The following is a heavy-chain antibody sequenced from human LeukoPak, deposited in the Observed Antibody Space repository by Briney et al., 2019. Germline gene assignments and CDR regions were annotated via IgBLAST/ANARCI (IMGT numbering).Heavy chain of an antibody. CDR3: ARLSAFDGPMAAGSDKVDY. Sequence: GASVKVSCKASGYTFTSYGISWVRQAPGQGLEWMGWISAYNGNTNYAQKLQGRVTMTTDTSTSTAYMELRSLRSDDTAVYYCARLSAFDGPMAAGSDKVDYWGQGTLVTVSS. CDR1: GYTFTSYG. J-gene: IGHJ4*02. V-gene: IGHV1-18*01. D-gene: IGHD6-13*01. CDR2: ISAYNGNT.